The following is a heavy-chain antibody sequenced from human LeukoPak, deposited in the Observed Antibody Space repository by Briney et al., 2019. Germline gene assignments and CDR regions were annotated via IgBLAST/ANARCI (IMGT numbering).Heavy chain of an antibody. CDR2: ISSDGGRT. D-gene: IGHD6-13*01. Sequence: GGSLRLSCSASGFTFSSFAMFWVRQAPGKGLEYVSGISSDGGRTNYADSVKARFTISRDNSKNTLYLQMSSRRAEDTAVYYCAIWYTSSWSFDYWGQGTLVSVSS. CDR3: AIWYTSSWSFDY. CDR1: GFTFSSFA. J-gene: IGHJ4*02. V-gene: IGHV3-64*04.